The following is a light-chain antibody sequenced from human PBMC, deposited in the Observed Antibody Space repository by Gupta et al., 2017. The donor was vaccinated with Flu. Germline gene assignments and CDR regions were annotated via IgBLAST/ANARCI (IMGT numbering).Light chain of an antibody. CDR2: NDS. J-gene: IGLJ2*01. Sequence: SYDLTQPPSVSVSPGQTATITCSGEALPKQYVSWYQLQTGQAPVLVIYNDSERPSGIPDRFSGSSSGTTATLTISGVQAEDEADYYCQSEAIGITSPVIFGGGTTLTVL. CDR3: QSEAIGITSPVI. CDR1: ALPKQY. V-gene: IGLV3-25*03.